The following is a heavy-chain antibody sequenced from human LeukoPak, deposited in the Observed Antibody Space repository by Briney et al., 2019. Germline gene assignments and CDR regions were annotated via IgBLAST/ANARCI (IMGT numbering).Heavy chain of an antibody. Sequence: GASVKVSCKASGYTFTGYYMHWVRQAPGQGLEWMGWINPNSGGTNYAQKFQGRVTMTRDTSISTSYMELSRLRSDDTAVYYCARDPGSSWYDGDYWGQGTLVTVSS. J-gene: IGHJ4*02. CDR1: GYTFTGYY. D-gene: IGHD6-13*01. CDR2: INPNSGGT. CDR3: ARDPGSSWYDGDY. V-gene: IGHV1-2*02.